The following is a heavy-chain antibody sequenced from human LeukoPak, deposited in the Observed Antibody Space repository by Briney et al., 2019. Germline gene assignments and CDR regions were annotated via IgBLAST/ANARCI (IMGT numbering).Heavy chain of an antibody. CDR1: GFTFSSYS. Sequence: GGSLRLSCAASGFTFSSYSMNWVRQAPGKGVEWVSSISSSSSYIYYADSVKGRFTISRDNAKNSLYLQMNSLRAEDTAVYYCAKKQHPWFGEDYFDYWGQGTLVTVSS. D-gene: IGHD3-10*01. CDR2: ISSSSSYI. CDR3: AKKQHPWFGEDYFDY. V-gene: IGHV3-21*04. J-gene: IGHJ4*02.